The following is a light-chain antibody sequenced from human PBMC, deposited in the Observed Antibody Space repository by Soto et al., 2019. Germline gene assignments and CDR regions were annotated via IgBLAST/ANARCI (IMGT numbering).Light chain of an antibody. J-gene: IGLJ1*01. CDR2: EVS. CDR3: SSYRSSSTYV. Sequence: QSVLTQPASVSGSPGQSITISCTGTSSDVGAYNSVSWYQQYPGKAPKLMMYEVSNRPSGVSDRFSGSKSGNTASLTISVLQTGDEADYYCSSYRSSSTYVFGTGTKLTVL. CDR1: SSDVGAYNS. V-gene: IGLV2-14*01.